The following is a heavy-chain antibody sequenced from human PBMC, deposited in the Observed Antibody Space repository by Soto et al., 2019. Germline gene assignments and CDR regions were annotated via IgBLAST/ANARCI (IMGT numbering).Heavy chain of an antibody. Sequence: ASVKVSCKASGYTFTSYYMHWVRQAPGQGLEWMGIINPSGGSTSYAQKFQGRVTMTRDTSTSTVYMELSSLRSEDTAVYYCASESPQVGGGSPPQIDYWGQGTLVTV. V-gene: IGHV1-46*01. D-gene: IGHD2-15*01. J-gene: IGHJ4*02. CDR1: GYTFTSYY. CDR2: INPSGGST. CDR3: ASESPQVGGGSPPQIDY.